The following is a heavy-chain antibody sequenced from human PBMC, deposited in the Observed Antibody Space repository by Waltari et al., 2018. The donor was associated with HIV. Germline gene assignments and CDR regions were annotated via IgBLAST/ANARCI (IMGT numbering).Heavy chain of an antibody. CDR2: ISWNSGSI. D-gene: IGHD6-6*01. CDR3: AKLSSSSRGPFDY. Sequence: ELQLVESGRGLVQPGSSLRVSCAASGSTFGAYAMHWVRQAPGKGLEWVSGISWNSGSIGYADSVKGRFTISRDNAKNSLYLQMNSLRAEDTALYYCAKLSSSSRGPFDYWGQGTLVTVSS. CDR1: GSTFGAYA. J-gene: IGHJ4*02. V-gene: IGHV3-9*01.